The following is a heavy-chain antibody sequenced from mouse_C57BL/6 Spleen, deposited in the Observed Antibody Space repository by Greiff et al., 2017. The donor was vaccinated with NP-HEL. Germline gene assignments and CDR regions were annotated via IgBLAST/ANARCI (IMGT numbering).Heavy chain of an antibody. CDR3: ARERRRGLDY. Sequence: VKLQQPGAELVKPGASVKLSCKASGYTFTSYWMHWVKQRPGQGLEWIGMIHPNSGSTKYNEKFKSKATLTVDKSSSKAYMQLSSLTSEDSAVYYCARERRRGLDYWGQGTTLTVSS. CDR2: IHPNSGST. J-gene: IGHJ2*01. CDR1: GYTFTSYW. V-gene: IGHV1-64*01.